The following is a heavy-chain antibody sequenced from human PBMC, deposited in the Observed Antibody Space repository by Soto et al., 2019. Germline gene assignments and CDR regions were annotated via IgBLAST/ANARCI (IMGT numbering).Heavy chain of an antibody. Sequence: EGQLVESGGGLVKPGESLRLSCAASGFTFSHVWMNWVRQAPGKGLEWVGRIKSKIDGETTDYAAPVKGRFTISRDYPNNMLSLQMNSLTAEDTVVYCCTTLALKYNSRLYELSDWDQGNLVTVSS. J-gene: IGHJ4*02. CDR2: IKSKIDGETT. CDR3: TTLALKYNSRLYELSD. CDR1: GFTFSHVW. D-gene: IGHD6-19*01. V-gene: IGHV3-15*07.